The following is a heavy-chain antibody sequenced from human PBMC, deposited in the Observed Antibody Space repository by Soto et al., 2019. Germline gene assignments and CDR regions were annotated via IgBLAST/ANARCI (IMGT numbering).Heavy chain of an antibody. J-gene: IGHJ4*02. Sequence: ASVKVSCKASGYTFTSYYMHWVRQAPGQGLEWMGIINPSGGSTSYAQKFQGRVTMTRDTSTSTVYMELSSLRSEDTAVYYCASDIAAAGFFDYWGQGTLVTVSS. D-gene: IGHD6-13*01. CDR1: GYTFTSYY. CDR3: ASDIAAAGFFDY. V-gene: IGHV1-46*01. CDR2: INPSGGST.